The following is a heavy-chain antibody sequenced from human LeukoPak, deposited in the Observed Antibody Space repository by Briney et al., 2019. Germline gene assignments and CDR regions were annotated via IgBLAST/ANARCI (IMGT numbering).Heavy chain of an antibody. D-gene: IGHD3-22*01. CDR3: ARQYYDSSGLWPYAFDI. CDR2: INWNGGST. CDR1: GGSISSYY. V-gene: IGHV3-20*04. Sequence: ETLSLTCTVSGGSISSYYWSWVRQAPGKGLEWVSGINWNGGSTGYADSVKGRFTISRDNAKNSLYLQMNSLRAEDTALYYCARQYYDSSGLWPYAFDIWGQGTMVTVSS. J-gene: IGHJ3*02.